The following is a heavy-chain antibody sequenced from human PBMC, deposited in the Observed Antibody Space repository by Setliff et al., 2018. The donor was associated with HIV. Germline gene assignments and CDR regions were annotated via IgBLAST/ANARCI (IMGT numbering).Heavy chain of an antibody. CDR1: GGSISHTNYG. D-gene: IGHD3-22*01. J-gene: IGHJ4*02. CDR2: VCYSGGT. V-gene: IGHV4-39*01. CDR3: ARHCFGYYGSNGLPTQY. Sequence: SETLSLTCIVSGGSISHTNYGWGCIRQTPGQVLEWVGTVCYSGGTYYNPSLMGRVTLSIDTSKNQFSLNLSSVAAAETAVYYCARHCFGYYGSNGLPTQYWGKGTLVTVSS.